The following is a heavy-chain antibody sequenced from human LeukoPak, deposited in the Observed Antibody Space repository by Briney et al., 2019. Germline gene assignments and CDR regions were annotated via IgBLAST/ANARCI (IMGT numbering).Heavy chain of an antibody. D-gene: IGHD2-8*02. CDR1: GGSISSGGYS. Sequence: SETLSLTCAVSGGSISSGGYSWSWIRQPPGKGLEWIGCIYHSGSTYYNPSLKSRFTISVDTSKNQFSLKLSSVTAADTAVYYCAGHHPRNTVDFWGQGTLVTVSS. CDR3: AGHHPRNTVDF. J-gene: IGHJ4*02. CDR2: IYHSGST. V-gene: IGHV4-30-2*01.